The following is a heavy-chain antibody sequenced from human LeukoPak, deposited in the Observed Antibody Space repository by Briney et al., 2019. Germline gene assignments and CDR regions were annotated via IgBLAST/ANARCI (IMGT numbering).Heavy chain of an antibody. CDR2: IKSKTDGGTT. CDR3: TTDDAEQQLGYY. Sequence: GGSLRLSCAASGFRFSSYAMSWVRQAPGKGLEWVDRIKSKTDGGTTDYAAPVKGRFTISRDDSKNTLYLQMNSLRTEDTAVYYCTTDDAEQQLGYYWGQGTLVTVSS. D-gene: IGHD6-13*01. J-gene: IGHJ4*02. V-gene: IGHV3-15*01. CDR1: GFRFSSYA.